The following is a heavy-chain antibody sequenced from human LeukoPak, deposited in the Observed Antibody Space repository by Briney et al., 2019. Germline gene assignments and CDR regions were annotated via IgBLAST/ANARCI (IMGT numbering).Heavy chain of an antibody. CDR3: AKDGGSGSYYGDY. CDR2: ISYDGSNK. V-gene: IGHV3-30*18. J-gene: IGHJ4*02. Sequence: GGSLRLSCAASGFTFSSYAMSWVRQAPGKGLEWVAVISYDGSNKYYADSVKGRFTISRDNSKNTLYLQMNSLSADDTAVYYCAKDGGSGSYYGDYWGQGTLVTVSS. D-gene: IGHD3-10*01. CDR1: GFTFSSYA.